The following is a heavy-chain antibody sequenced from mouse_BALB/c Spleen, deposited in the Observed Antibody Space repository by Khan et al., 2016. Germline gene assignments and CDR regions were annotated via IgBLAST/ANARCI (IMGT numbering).Heavy chain of an antibody. CDR1: GYTFTTAG. CDR3: ARMDRYDETY. Sequence: LVESGPELKKPGETVRISCKASGYTFTTAGMQWVQKMPGKGLKWIGWINTHSGVPKYAEDFKGRFAFSLETSASTAYLQISNLKNEDTATYFCARMDRYDETYWGQGTLVTVSA. V-gene: IGHV9-4*02. CDR2: INTHSGVP. J-gene: IGHJ3*01. D-gene: IGHD2-14*01.